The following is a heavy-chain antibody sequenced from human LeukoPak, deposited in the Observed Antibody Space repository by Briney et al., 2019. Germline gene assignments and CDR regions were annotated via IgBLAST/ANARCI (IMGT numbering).Heavy chain of an antibody. CDR3: ARTTLYDLWSLTLSNYFDY. D-gene: IGHD3-3*01. J-gene: IGHJ4*02. CDR2: INPNSGGT. Sequence: ASVKVSCKASGYTFTGYYMHWVRQAPGQGLEWMGWINPNSGGTNYAQKFQGRVTMTRDTSISTAYMELSRLRSDDTAVYYCARTTLYDLWSLTLSNYFDYWGQGTLVTVSS. CDR1: GYTFTGYY. V-gene: IGHV1-2*02.